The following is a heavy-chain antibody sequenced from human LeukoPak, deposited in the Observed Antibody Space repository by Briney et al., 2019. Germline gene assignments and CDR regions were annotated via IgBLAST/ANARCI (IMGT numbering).Heavy chain of an antibody. J-gene: IGHJ4*02. CDR1: GFSLSTSGMR. CDR2: IDWDDDK. CDR3: ARMVISSYYFDY. D-gene: IGHD3-16*02. V-gene: IGHV2-70*04. Sequence: SGPALVEPTQTLTLTCTFSGFSLSTSGMRVSWIRQPPGKALEWLARIDWDDDKFYSTSLKTRLTISKDTSKNQVVLTMTNMDPVDTATYYCARMVISSYYFDYWGQGTLVTVSS.